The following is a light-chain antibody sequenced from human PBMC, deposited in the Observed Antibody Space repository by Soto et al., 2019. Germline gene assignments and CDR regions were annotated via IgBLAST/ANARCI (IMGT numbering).Light chain of an antibody. V-gene: IGLV2-8*01. J-gene: IGLJ2*01. Sequence: QSALTQPPSASGSPGQSVAISCTGTSSDVGGYSYVSWYQQHPGKAPKLMIYEVSKRPSGVPDRFSGSKSGNTASLTVSGLQAEDEADYYCSSYARNRDILFGGGTKPTVL. CDR1: SSDVGGYSY. CDR2: EVS. CDR3: SSYARNRDIL.